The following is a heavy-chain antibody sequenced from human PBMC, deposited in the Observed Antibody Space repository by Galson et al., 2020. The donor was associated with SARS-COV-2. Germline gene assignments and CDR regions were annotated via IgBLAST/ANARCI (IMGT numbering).Heavy chain of an antibody. CDR1: GGSISSGDYY. Sequence: SETLSLTCTVSGGSISSGDYYWSWIRQPPGKGLEWIGYIYYSGSTYYNPSLKSRVTISVDTSKNQFSLKLSSVTAADTAVYYCAREGDGYNSYFDYWGQGTLVAVSS. J-gene: IGHJ4*02. V-gene: IGHV4-30-4*08. CDR3: AREGDGYNSYFDY. CDR2: IYYSGST. D-gene: IGHD5-12*01.